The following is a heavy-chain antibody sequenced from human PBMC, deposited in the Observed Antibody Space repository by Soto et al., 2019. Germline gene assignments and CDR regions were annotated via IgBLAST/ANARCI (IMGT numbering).Heavy chain of an antibody. Sequence: QVKLMQSGGGVVWPGGSLRLSCAASGFPFTAYGMHWVRQAPGKGLEWVATLWYDGYKKYYVESVKGRFTVSRDSARSTLFLQMNGLRGEDTAVYYCVRGLDYDSSGYFFDYWGQGALVTVSS. J-gene: IGHJ4*02. D-gene: IGHD3-22*01. V-gene: IGHV3-33*01. CDR2: LWYDGYKK. CDR3: VRGLDYDSSGYFFDY. CDR1: GFPFTAYG.